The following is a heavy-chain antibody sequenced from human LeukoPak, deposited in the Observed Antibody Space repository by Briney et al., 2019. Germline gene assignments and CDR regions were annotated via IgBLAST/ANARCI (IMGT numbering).Heavy chain of an antibody. D-gene: IGHD4-17*01. CDR1: GFTFSSSA. V-gene: IGHV3-21*01. J-gene: IGHJ4*02. CDR3: ARCLLSRCDYGADY. Sequence: GGSLRLSCAASGFTFSSSAMNWVRQAPGKGLEWVSSISSSSSYIYYADSVKGRFTISRDNAKNSLYLQMNSLRAEDTAVYYCARCLLSRCDYGADYWGQGTLVTVSS. CDR2: ISSSSSYI.